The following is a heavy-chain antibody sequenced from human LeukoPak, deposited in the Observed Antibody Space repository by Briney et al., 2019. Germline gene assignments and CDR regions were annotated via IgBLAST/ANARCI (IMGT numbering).Heavy chain of an antibody. V-gene: IGHV3-48*03. D-gene: IGHD6-13*01. CDR3: AREDGDRWYTFDY. Sequence: GGSLRLSCAASGFTFSSYEMNWVRQAPGKGLEWVSYISNSGSTIYYADSVKGRFTISRDNAKNSLYLQMNSLRAEDTAVYYCAREDGDRWYTFDYWGQGTLVTVSS. CDR1: GFTFSSYE. J-gene: IGHJ4*02. CDR2: ISNSGSTI.